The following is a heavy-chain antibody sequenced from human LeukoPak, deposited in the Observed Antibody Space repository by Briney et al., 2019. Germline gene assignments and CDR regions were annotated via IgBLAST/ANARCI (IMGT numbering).Heavy chain of an antibody. CDR3: ARWALWSRALNDY. CDR1: VYTFTSYD. V-gene: IGHV1-8*01. Sequence: ASVKVSCKASVYTFTSYDINWVRQATGQGLEWMGWMKPNRGNTGYAQKFHGRVSMTRKTSIRTAYTELRSLRSEDRAVYCCARWALWSRALNDYWGQGTLVTVSS. J-gene: IGHJ4*02. CDR2: MKPNRGNT. D-gene: IGHD2-21*01.